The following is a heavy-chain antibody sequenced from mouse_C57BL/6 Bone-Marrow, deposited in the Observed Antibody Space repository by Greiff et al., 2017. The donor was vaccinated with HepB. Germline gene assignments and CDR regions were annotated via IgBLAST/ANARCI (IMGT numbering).Heavy chain of an antibody. D-gene: IGHD2-4*01. CDR1: GFSLTSYG. V-gene: IGHV2-2*01. CDR2: IWSGGST. Sequence: QVQLQESGPGLVQPSQSLSITCTVSGFSLTSYGVHWVRQSPGKGLEWLGVIWSGGSTDYNAAFISRLSISKDNSKSQVFFKMNSLQADDTAIYYCARQGIYYDLFADWGQGTLVTVSA. J-gene: IGHJ3*01. CDR3: ARQGIYYDLFAD.